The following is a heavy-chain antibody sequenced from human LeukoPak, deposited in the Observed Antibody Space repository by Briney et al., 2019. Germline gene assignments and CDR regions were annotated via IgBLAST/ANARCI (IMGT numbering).Heavy chain of an antibody. V-gene: IGHV4-39*01. CDR3: ARALDSVVVPAHYFDY. CDR2: IYHSGSI. D-gene: IGHD2-2*01. Sequence: PSETLSLTCTVSGGSISSSSYYWGWIRQPPGTGLEWIGSIYHSGSIYYNPSLKSRVTISVDTSKNQFSLKLSTVTAADTAVYYCARALDSVVVPAHYFDYWGQGTLVTVSS. CDR1: GGSISSSSYY. J-gene: IGHJ4*02.